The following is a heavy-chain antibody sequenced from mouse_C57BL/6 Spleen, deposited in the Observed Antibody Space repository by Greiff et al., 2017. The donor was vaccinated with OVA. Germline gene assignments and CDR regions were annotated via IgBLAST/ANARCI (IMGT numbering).Heavy chain of an antibody. CDR1: GYSFTSYY. CDR3: VHYYGSSYVYFDV. CDR2: ISPGSGNT. V-gene: IGHV1-66*01. J-gene: IGHJ1*03. D-gene: IGHD1-1*01. Sequence: QVQLKESGPELVKPGASVTISCKASGYSFTSYYIHWVKQRPGQGLEWIGWISPGSGNTKYTEKFKGKATLTADTSSSTAYMQLSSLTSEDAAVYYWVHYYGSSYVYFDVWGTGTTVTVSS.